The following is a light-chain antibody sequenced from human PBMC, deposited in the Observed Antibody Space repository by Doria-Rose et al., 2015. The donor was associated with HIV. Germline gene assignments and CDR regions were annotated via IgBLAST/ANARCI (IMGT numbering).Light chain of an antibody. CDR3: QQYYDTPS. V-gene: IGKV4-1*01. Sequence: DIQETQSPESLGMSLGERATLNCKSNQSLLYTSKNYLAWYQQKPGQPPKSLIYWASTRQSGVPARFSGSGSRTDFTLTISSLEAEDVAVYYCQQYYDTPSFGPGTTVDIK. CDR2: WAS. J-gene: IGKJ3*01. CDR1: QSLLYTSKNY.